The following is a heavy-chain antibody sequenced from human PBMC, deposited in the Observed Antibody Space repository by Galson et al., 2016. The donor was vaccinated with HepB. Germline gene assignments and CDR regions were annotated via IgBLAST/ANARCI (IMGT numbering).Heavy chain of an antibody. CDR1: GYSFTTYG. D-gene: IGHD3-9*01. CDR2: ISGYNGNT. CDR3: ARNVLRYFDAFDM. J-gene: IGHJ3*02. V-gene: IGHV1-18*01. Sequence: SVKVSCKASGYSFTTYGIIWVRQAPGQGLEWMGWISGYNGNTKYSQKFQGRVTITRDTSATTAYMELSSLRSEDTAVYYCARNVLRYFDAFDMWGQGTMVTVSS.